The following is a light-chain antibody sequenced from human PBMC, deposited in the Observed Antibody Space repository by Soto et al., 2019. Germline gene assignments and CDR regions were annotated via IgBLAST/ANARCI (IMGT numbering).Light chain of an antibody. CDR3: SSWDDRLNAVV. Sequence: QSALTQPPSASGTPGQRVTITCSGSNSNIGSNTVNWYQQLPGTAPKLLVYDNNKRASGVPGRFSDSKSGTSASLAISGLQSEDEAEYYCSSWDDRLNAVVFGGGTKLTVL. J-gene: IGLJ2*01. CDR1: NSNIGSNT. CDR2: DNN. V-gene: IGLV1-44*01.